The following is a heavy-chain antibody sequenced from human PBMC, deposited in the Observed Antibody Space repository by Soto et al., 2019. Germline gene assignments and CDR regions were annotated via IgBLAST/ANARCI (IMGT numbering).Heavy chain of an antibody. CDR1: GFTFSTYW. Sequence: GGSLRLSSAASGFTFSTYWMHWVRQTPGKGLVWVSRINSDGSTTSYADSVKGRFTISRDNAKKTLYLQLNSLRVEDAAVYYCASLGYSGYDPLDFWGQGT. CDR3: ASLGYSGYDPLDF. D-gene: IGHD5-12*01. CDR2: INSDGSTT. V-gene: IGHV3-74*01. J-gene: IGHJ4*02.